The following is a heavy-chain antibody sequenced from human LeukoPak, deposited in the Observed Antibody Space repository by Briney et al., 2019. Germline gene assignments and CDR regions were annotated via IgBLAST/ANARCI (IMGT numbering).Heavy chain of an antibody. Sequence: SETLSLTCAVYGGSFSGYYWSWIRQPPGKGLEWIGYIYHSGSTYYNPSLKSRVTISVDRSKNQFSLKLSSVTAADTAVYYCAREAQQYYDSSGYLWGRGTLVTVSS. D-gene: IGHD3-22*01. CDR1: GGSFSGYY. CDR2: IYHSGST. CDR3: AREAQQYYDSSGYL. J-gene: IGHJ2*01. V-gene: IGHV4-34*01.